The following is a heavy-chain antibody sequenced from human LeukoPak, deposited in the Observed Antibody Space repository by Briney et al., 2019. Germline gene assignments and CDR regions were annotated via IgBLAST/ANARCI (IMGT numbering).Heavy chain of an antibody. D-gene: IGHD3-22*01. J-gene: IGHJ4*02. CDR2: IYHSGST. CDR3: ARGSDSSGHYDS. V-gene: IGHV4-34*01. CDR1: GASFSGYY. Sequence: SETLSLTCAVYGASFSGYYWSWVRQPPGKGLEWIGEIYHSGSTNYNPSLKSRVTISVDTSKNQFSLKLSSVTAADTDVYYCARGSDSSGHYDSWGQGTLVTVSS.